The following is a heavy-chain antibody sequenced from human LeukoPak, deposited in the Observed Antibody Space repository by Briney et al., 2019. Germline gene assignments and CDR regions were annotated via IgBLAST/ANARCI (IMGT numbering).Heavy chain of an antibody. J-gene: IGHJ4*02. Sequence: SETLSLTCAVYVGSFSGYSWSWIRQTPGRGLEWVGEINHSGTTNYNPSLKSRVTISVDTSKNQFSLKLSSVTAADTAVYYCARVGDSYDSSGYGGNYWGQGTLVTVSS. V-gene: IGHV4-34*01. D-gene: IGHD3-22*01. CDR2: INHSGTT. CDR3: ARVGDSYDSSGYGGNY. CDR1: VGSFSGYS.